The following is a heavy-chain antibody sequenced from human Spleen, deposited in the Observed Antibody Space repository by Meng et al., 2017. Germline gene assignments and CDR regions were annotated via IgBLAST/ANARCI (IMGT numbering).Heavy chain of an antibody. CDR1: GYTFTSYY. J-gene: IGHJ6*02. D-gene: IGHD3-10*01. CDR3: ASAGFGAGSLRYGMDV. Sequence: ASVKVSCKASGYTFTSYYMHWVRQAPGQGLEWMGRIDPKSGDTHYAQRFQGRVTMTGDTSISTAYMELSGLRSEDTAVYYCASAGFGAGSLRYGMDVWGQGTTVTVPS. V-gene: IGHV1-2*06. CDR2: IDPKSGDT.